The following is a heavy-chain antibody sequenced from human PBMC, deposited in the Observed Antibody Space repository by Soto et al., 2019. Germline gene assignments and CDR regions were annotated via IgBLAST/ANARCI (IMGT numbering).Heavy chain of an antibody. J-gene: IGHJ4*02. CDR1: DNTSITLV. D-gene: IGHD3-22*01. Sequence: QFRLGQFGPRWKKLGPSVKFSGKVSDNTSITLVSIWLGQAPGQRLEWMGWINAGNGNTKYSQKFQGRVTITRDTSASTAYMELSSLRSEDTAVYYCARDQWLLDYWGQGTLVTVSS. V-gene: IGHV1-3*01. CDR3: ARDQWLLDY. CDR2: INAGNGNT.